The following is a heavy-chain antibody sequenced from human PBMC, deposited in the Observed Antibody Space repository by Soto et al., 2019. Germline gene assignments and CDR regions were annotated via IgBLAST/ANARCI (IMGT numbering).Heavy chain of an antibody. J-gene: IGHJ3*01. CDR2: IRLSGTAT. CDR3: VRDRRYAFDV. D-gene: IGHD3-3*01. Sequence: GGSLRLSCAASGFTFSSYTMNWVRQAPGKGLEWLSYIRLSGTATYNTGSVKGRFTISRDNAKNLLYLQMYSLIDGDTAVYYCVRDRRYAFDVWGQGAMVTVSS. V-gene: IGHV3-48*02. CDR1: GFTFSSYT.